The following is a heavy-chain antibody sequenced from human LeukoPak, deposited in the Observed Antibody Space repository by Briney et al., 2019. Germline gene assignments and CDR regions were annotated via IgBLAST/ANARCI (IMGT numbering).Heavy chain of an antibody. D-gene: IGHD6-13*01. CDR3: AKGFSSSWYPQDYYYYGMDV. J-gene: IGHJ6*02. CDR1: GFTFSSYG. Sequence: GGSLRLSCAASGFTFSSYGMHWVRQAPGKGLEWVAVIWYDGSNKYYADSVKGRFTISRDNSKNTLYLQMNSLRAEDTAVYYCAKGFSSSWYPQDYYYYGMDVWGQGTTVTVSS. CDR2: IWYDGSNK. V-gene: IGHV3-30*02.